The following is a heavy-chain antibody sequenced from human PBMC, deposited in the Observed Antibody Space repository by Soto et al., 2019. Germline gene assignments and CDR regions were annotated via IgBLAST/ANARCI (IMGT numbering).Heavy chain of an antibody. CDR2: IWYDGSNK. CDR3: ARVSEGGSYYGGLDY. CDR1: GFTFSSYG. D-gene: IGHD1-26*01. J-gene: IGHJ4*02. V-gene: IGHV3-33*01. Sequence: QVQLVESGGGVVQPGRSLRLSCAASGFTFSSYGMHWVRQAPGKGLEWVAVIWYDGSNKYYADFVKGRFTISRDNSKNTLYLQMNSLRAEDTAVYYCARVSEGGSYYGGLDYWGQGTLVTVSS.